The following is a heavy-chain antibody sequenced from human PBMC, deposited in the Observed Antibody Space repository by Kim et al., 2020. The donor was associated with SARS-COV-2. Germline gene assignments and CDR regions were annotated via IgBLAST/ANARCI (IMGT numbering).Heavy chain of an antibody. J-gene: IGHJ6*02. CDR1: GGSFSGYY. V-gene: IGHV4-34*01. CDR2: INHSGST. Sequence: SETLSLTCAVYGGSFSGYYWSWIRQPPGKGLEWIGEINHSGSTNYNPSLKSRVTISVDTSKNQFSLKLSSVTAADTAVYYCARPLHPRYYYYGMDVWGQGTMVTVSS. CDR3: ARPLHPRYYYYGMDV.